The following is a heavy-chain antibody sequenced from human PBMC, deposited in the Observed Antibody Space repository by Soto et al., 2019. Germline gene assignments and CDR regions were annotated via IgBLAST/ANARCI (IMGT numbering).Heavy chain of an antibody. D-gene: IGHD6-19*01. CDR3: ASIRAQPYSSGWYGGYYYYYYMDV. J-gene: IGHJ6*03. CDR2: MNPNSGNT. CDR1: GYTFTSYD. Sequence: GASVKVSCKASGYTFTSYDINWVRQATGQGLEWMGWMNPNSGNTGYAQKFQGRVTMTRNTSISTAYMELSSLRSEDTAVYYCASIRAQPYSSGWYGGYYYYYYMDVWGKGTTVTVSS. V-gene: IGHV1-8*01.